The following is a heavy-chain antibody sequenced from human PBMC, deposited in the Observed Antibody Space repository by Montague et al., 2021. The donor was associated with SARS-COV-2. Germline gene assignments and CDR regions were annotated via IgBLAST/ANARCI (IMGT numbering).Heavy chain of an antibody. CDR2: INYGGST. V-gene: IGHV4-34*01. J-gene: IGHJ4*02. CDR3: ARGAPGY. Sequence: SETLSLTCAVYGGSFSDYHWTWICQSPGGGLEWIGQINYGGSTKYNPSLRSRVTIAIDTSKNKFSLKLTSVTAADTAVYYCARGAPGYWDQGTLVTVSS. CDR1: GGSFSDYH. D-gene: IGHD1-1*01.